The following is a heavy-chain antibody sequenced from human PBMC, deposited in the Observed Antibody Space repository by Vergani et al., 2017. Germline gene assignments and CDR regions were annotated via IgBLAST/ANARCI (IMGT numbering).Heavy chain of an antibody. V-gene: IGHV5-51*01. J-gene: IGHJ6*02. CDR3: ARHGVEYSSSSENYYYGMDV. CDR1: GYSFTSYW. D-gene: IGHD6-6*01. Sequence: EVPLVQSGAEVKKPGESLTISCKGSGYSFTSYWIGWVRQMPGKGLEWMGIIYPGDSDTRYSPSFQGQVTISADKSISTAYLQWSSLKASDTAMYYCARHGVEYSSSSENYYYGMDVWGQGTTVTVSS. CDR2: IYPGDSDT.